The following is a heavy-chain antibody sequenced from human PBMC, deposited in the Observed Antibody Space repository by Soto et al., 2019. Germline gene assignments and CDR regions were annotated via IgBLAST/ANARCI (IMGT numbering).Heavy chain of an antibody. Sequence: GSLRLSCAASGFTFSSYGMHWVRQAPGKGLEWVAVISYDGSNKYYADSVKGRFTISRDNSKNTLYLQMNSLRAEDTAVYYCAKVSPRYCSSTSCYLGYWGQGTLVTVSS. J-gene: IGHJ4*02. V-gene: IGHV3-30*18. CDR3: AKVSPRYCSSTSCYLGY. D-gene: IGHD2-2*01. CDR1: GFTFSSYG. CDR2: ISYDGSNK.